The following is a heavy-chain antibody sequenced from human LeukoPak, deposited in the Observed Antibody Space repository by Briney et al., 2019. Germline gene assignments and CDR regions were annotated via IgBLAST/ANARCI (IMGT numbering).Heavy chain of an antibody. CDR1: GDSFSRNTYS. CDR3: ARRGSMGGSFVGAFDI. Sequence: SETLSLTCTVSGDSFSRNTYSWGWIRQPPGKGLEWIGSIYYTGRTFYNPSLKSRVTISVDTSKNQFSLKLGSVTAADTAVYYCARRGSMGGSFVGAFDIWGQGTMATVSS. CDR2: IYYTGRT. J-gene: IGHJ3*02. V-gene: IGHV4-39*01. D-gene: IGHD1-26*01.